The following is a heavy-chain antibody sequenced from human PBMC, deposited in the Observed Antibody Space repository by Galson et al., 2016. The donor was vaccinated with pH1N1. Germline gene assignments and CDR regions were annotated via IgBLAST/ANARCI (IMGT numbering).Heavy chain of an antibody. CDR3: ARDGIAAAGIRRDQYYFDY. CDR2: TYYRSKWYN. Sequence: CAISGDSVSSNSAAWNWIRQSPSRGLEWLGRTYYRSKWYNDYAVSVKSRITINPDTSKNQFSLQRSSVTPEDTAVYYCARDGIAAAGIRRDQYYFDYWGQGTLVTVSS. D-gene: IGHD6-13*01. V-gene: IGHV6-1*01. J-gene: IGHJ4*02. CDR1: GDSVSSNSAA.